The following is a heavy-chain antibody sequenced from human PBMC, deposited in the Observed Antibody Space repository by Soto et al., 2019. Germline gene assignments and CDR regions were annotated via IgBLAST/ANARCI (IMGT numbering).Heavy chain of an antibody. CDR1: GGSFSGDY. V-gene: IGHV4-34*01. Sequence: PSETLSLTCAVYGGSFSGDYWSWIRQPPGKGLEWTGEINHSGSTNYNPSLKSRVTISVDTSKNQFSLKLSSVTAADTAVYYCARGEDYGDYLGDYWGQGTLVTVSS. CDR2: INHSGST. J-gene: IGHJ4*02. CDR3: ARGEDYGDYLGDY. D-gene: IGHD4-17*01.